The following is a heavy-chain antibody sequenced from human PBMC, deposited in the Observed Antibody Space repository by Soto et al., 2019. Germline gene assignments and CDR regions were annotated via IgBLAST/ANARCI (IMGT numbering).Heavy chain of an antibody. D-gene: IGHD6-13*01. CDR2: INSDGSST. Sequence: GGSLRLSCAASGFTFSSYWMHWVRQAPGKGLVWVSRINSDGSSTSYADSVKGRFTISRDNAKNTLYLQMNSLRAEDTAVYYCERRYRSSWSSYYFDYWGQGTLVTVS. CDR3: ERRYRSSWSSYYFDY. CDR1: GFTFSSYW. V-gene: IGHV3-74*01. J-gene: IGHJ4*02.